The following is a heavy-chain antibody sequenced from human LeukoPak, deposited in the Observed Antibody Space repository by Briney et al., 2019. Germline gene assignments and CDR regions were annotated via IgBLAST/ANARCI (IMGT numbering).Heavy chain of an antibody. D-gene: IGHD3-9*01. CDR1: GGSISSGSYY. J-gene: IGHJ4*02. CDR3: ARHAAVADFDILTEEDY. Sequence: TPSETLSLTCTVSGGSISSGSYYWSWLRQPAGKGLEWIGRIYTSGSTNYNPSLKSRVTISVDTSKNQFSLKLSSVTAADTAVYYCARHAAVADFDILTEEDYWGQGTPVTVSS. CDR2: IYTSGST. V-gene: IGHV4-61*02.